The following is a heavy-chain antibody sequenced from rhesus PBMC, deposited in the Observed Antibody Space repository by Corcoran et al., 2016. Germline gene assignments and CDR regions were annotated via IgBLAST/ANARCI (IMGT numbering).Heavy chain of an antibody. J-gene: IGHJ4*01. CDR2: IEGSSTST. CDR3: ARENYYFDY. V-gene: IGHV4S10*01. Sequence: QVQLQESGPGVVKPSETLSLTCAVSGGSISDSYRWSWIRQPPGKGLEWIGYIEGSSTSTNYHHSLKSRVTISKDTAKNQFSLKLSSVTAADTAVYYCARENYYFDYWGQGVLVTVSS. CDR1: GGSISDSYR.